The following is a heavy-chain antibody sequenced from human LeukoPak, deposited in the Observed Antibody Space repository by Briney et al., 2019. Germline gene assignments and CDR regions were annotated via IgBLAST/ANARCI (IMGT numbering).Heavy chain of an antibody. Sequence: GGSLRLSCAASGVTFSSYGMHWVRQAPGKGLEWVAFIRYDGSNKYYADSVKGRFTISRDNSKNTLYLQMNSLRAEDTAVYYCAATNYYGSGSPNDYWGQGTLVTVSS. CDR3: AATNYYGSGSPNDY. V-gene: IGHV3-30*02. CDR2: IRYDGSNK. CDR1: GVTFSSYG. D-gene: IGHD3-10*01. J-gene: IGHJ4*02.